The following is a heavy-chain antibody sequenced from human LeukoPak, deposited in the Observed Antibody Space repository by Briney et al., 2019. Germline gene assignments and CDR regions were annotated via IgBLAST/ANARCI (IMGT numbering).Heavy chain of an antibody. CDR2: MNPNSGNT. Sequence: ASVKVSCKASGYTFTSYDINWVRQATGQGLEWMGWMNPNSGNTGYAQKFQGRVTMTRNTSISTAYMELSSLRSEDTAVYYCATTRGEWLVAVLFDYRGQRTLVTVS. CDR3: ATTRGEWLVAVLFDY. J-gene: IGHJ4*02. CDR1: GYTFTSYD. D-gene: IGHD6-19*01. V-gene: IGHV1-8*01.